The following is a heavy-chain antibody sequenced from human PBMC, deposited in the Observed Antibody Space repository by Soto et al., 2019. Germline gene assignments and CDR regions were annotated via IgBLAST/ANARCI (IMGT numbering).Heavy chain of an antibody. V-gene: IGHV1-18*01. CDR3: ARDPVACTYFDY. D-gene: IGHD6-19*01. Sequence: QVQLVQSGAEVKKPGASVKVSCKASGYTFTTYGISWVRQAPGQGLEWLGWINAYNGNTNYGQKLPGRVTMTTDTATTTAYMEMRSLRSDDTAVYYCARDPVACTYFDYWGQGTLVTVSS. CDR1: GYTFTTYG. J-gene: IGHJ4*02. CDR2: INAYNGNT.